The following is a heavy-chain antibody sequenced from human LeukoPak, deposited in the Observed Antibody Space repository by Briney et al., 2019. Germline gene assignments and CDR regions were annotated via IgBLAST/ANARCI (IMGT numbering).Heavy chain of an antibody. V-gene: IGHV4-38-2*01. CDR1: GYSISSGYY. Sequence: PSETLSLTCAVSGYSISSGYYWGWIRQPPGKGLEWIGSIYHSGSTYYSPSLKSRVTISVDTSKNQFSLKLSSVTAADTAVYYCAGRDPGIVGATGGFDYWGQGTLVTVSS. CDR3: AGRDPGIVGATGGFDY. D-gene: IGHD1-26*01. CDR2: IYHSGST. J-gene: IGHJ4*02.